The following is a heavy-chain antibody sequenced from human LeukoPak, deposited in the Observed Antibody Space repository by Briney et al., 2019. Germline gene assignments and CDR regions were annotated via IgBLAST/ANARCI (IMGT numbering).Heavy chain of an antibody. CDR1: GGSISSYY. D-gene: IGHD4-11*01. V-gene: IGHV4-59*01. CDR2: IYYSGST. CDR3: AREPRYSNYGGNWFDP. Sequence: PSETLSLTCTVSGGSISSYYWSWIRQPPGKGLEWIGSIYYSGSTYYNPSLKSRVTISVDTSKKQFSLKLSSVTAADTAVYYCAREPRYSNYGGNWFDPWGQGTLVTVSS. J-gene: IGHJ5*02.